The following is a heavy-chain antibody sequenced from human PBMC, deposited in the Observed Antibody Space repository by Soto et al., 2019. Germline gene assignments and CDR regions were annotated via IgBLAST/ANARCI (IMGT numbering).Heavy chain of an antibody. CDR3: ARSLMVRGVIMTGVHYYYGMDV. V-gene: IGHV4-59*01. D-gene: IGHD3-10*01. CDR1: GGSISSYY. CDR2: IYCSGST. J-gene: IGHJ6*02. Sequence: QVQLQESGPGLVKPSETLSLTCTVSGGSISSYYWSWIRQPPGKGLEWIWYIYCSGSTNYNPSLKRRVTISVDTSKYQVSMQPSSVTAADTAVYYCARSLMVRGVIMTGVHYYYGMDVWGQGTTVTVSS.